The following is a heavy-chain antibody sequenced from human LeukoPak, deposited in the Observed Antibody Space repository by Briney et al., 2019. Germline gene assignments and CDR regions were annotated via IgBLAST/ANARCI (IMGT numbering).Heavy chain of an antibody. J-gene: IGHJ4*02. Sequence: GGSLRLSCEASGFTFSSHAMSWVRQAPGKGLEWVSAIGSGGTTYYADSVKGRFTISRDNSKNTFYLYMNSLRAEDTAIYYCANEGTFYSDYWGQGTLVTVSS. D-gene: IGHD1/OR15-1a*01. V-gene: IGHV3-23*01. CDR2: IGSGGTT. CDR3: ANEGTFYSDY. CDR1: GFTFSSHA.